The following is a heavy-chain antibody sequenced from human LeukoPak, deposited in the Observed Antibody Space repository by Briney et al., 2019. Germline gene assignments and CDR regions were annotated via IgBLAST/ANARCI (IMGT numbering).Heavy chain of an antibody. CDR1: GYSLSSGYY. CDR2: IYHSGST. Sequence: SETLSLTCTVSGYSLSSGYYWGWIRQPPGKGLEWIGSIYHSGSTYYNPSLKSRVTISVDTSKNQFSLKLSSVTAADTAVYYCVRVLSGSYYIDYWGQGTLVTVSS. V-gene: IGHV4-38-2*02. D-gene: IGHD1-26*01. J-gene: IGHJ4*02. CDR3: VRVLSGSYYIDY.